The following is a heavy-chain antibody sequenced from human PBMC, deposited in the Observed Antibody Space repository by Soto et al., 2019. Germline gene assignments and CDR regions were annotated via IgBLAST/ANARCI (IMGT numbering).Heavy chain of an antibody. CDR2: IYYSGST. Sequence: SETLSLTCTVSGGSISSYYWSWIRQPPGKGLEWIGYIYYSGSTNYNPSLKSRVTISVDTSKNQFSLKLSSVTAADTAVYYCARQRVSMVRGVIIVIDYMDVWAKGPRSPSP. CDR1: GGSISSYY. J-gene: IGHJ6*03. CDR3: ARQRVSMVRGVIIVIDYMDV. V-gene: IGHV4-59*08. D-gene: IGHD3-10*01.